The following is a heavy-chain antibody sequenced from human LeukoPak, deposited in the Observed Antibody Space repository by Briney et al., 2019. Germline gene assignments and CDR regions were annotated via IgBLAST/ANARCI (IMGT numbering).Heavy chain of an antibody. CDR2: IYPGDSDT. J-gene: IGHJ4*02. CDR1: GYSFTNYW. D-gene: IGHD6-13*01. CDR3: ARQKQPDY. Sequence: GESLQISCKGSGYSFTNYWIAWVRQMPGKGLEWMGIIYPGDSDTTYSPSFQGQVTISADKSISTAYLQWSSLKASDTAIYYCARQKQPDYWGQGTLVTVSS. V-gene: IGHV5-51*01.